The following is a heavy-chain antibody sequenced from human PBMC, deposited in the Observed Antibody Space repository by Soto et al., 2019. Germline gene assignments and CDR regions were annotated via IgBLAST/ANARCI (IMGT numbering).Heavy chain of an antibody. CDR1: GFTVNSND. D-gene: IGHD2-2*01. J-gene: IGHJ5*02. Sequence: EVQLVETGGGLIQVGGSLRLSCAASGFTVNSNDMSWVRQAPGKGLEWVSVIYSGGNTYYADSVKGRFTISRDNSKNTLYRQMSSLRAGDTAVYYGARVMPPFDPWGQGTLVTVSS. V-gene: IGHV3-53*02. CDR3: ARVMPPFDP. CDR2: IYSGGNT.